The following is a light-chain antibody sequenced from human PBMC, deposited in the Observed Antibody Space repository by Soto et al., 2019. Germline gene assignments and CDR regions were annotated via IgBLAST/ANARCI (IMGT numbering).Light chain of an antibody. CDR2: EDN. CDR1: SGSIASNY. J-gene: IGLJ2*01. CDR3: QSYDRNREV. Sequence: NFMLTQPHSVSESPGKTVTISCTRSSGSIASNYVQWYQQRPGSAPTTVIYEDNQRPSGVPDRFSGSIDSSSNSASLTIAGLKTEDEADYYCQSYDRNREVFGGGTKLTVL. V-gene: IGLV6-57*04.